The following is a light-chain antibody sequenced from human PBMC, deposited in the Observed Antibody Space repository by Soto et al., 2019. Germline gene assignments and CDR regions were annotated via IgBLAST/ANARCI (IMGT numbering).Light chain of an antibody. V-gene: IGKV1-33*01. CDR2: DAS. CDR1: EDIRKY. CDR3: QQYDNLPLI. Sequence: IQMTQSPSSLSASVGGRVTITCQATEDIRKYVNGYQQKPGKAPKLLIYDASSLETEVPSRFSGSASGTDFTLTLSSLQPEDFATYYCQQYDNLPLIFGQGTRLELK. J-gene: IGKJ5*01.